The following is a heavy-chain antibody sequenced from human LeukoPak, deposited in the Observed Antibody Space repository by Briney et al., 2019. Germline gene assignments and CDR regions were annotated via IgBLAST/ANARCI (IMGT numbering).Heavy chain of an antibody. CDR1: GFTFSSYA. CDR3: VRDGVVVVPAPSSFMDV. Sequence: PGGSLRLSCAASGFTFSSYAMSWVRQAPGKGLEWVSYISSSGSTIYYADSVKGRFTISRDNAKNSLYLQMNSLRAEDTAVYYCVRDGVVVVPAPSSFMDVWGKGTTVTVSS. CDR2: ISSSGSTI. V-gene: IGHV3-48*03. D-gene: IGHD2-2*01. J-gene: IGHJ6*03.